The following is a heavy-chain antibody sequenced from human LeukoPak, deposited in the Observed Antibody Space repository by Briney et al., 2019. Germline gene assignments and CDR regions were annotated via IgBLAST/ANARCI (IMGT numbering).Heavy chain of an antibody. D-gene: IGHD3-3*01. CDR2: INPNSGGT. CDR3: ARGVSLDFWSGYYTTSFDY. Sequence: ASVKVSCKASGYTFTGYYMHWVRQAPGQGLEWMGWINPNSGGTNYAQKFQGRVTMTRDTSISTAYMELSRLRSDDTAVYYCARGVSLDFWSGYYTTSFDYWGQGTLVTVSS. CDR1: GYTFTGYY. J-gene: IGHJ4*02. V-gene: IGHV1-2*02.